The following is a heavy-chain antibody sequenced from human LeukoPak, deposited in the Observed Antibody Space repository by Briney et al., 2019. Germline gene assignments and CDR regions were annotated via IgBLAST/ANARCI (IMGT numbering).Heavy chain of an antibody. V-gene: IGHV3-30*02. CDR1: GFTFSSYG. CDR3: AKASRWSHAFDI. J-gene: IGHJ3*02. D-gene: IGHD4-23*01. CDR2: IRYDGSNK. Sequence: GGTLRLSCAASGFTFSSYGMHWVRQAPGKGLEWVAFIRYDGSNKYYADSEKGRFTISRDNSKNTLYLQMNSLRAEDTAEYYCAKASRWSHAFDIWGQGTMVTVSS.